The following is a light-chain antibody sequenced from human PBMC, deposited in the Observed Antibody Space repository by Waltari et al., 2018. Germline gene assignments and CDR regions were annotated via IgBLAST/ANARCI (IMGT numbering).Light chain of an antibody. J-gene: IGKJ3*01. CDR2: DAS. CDR1: QSVSSF. Sequence: EVVLTQSPATLSLSPGERATLSCRASQSVSSFLAWYQPKPGQAPRLLIYDASNRATGIQARFSGSGSGTDFTLTISSLEPEDFAVYYCQQRSNVLFAFGPGTKVDFK. CDR3: QQRSNVLFA. V-gene: IGKV3-11*01.